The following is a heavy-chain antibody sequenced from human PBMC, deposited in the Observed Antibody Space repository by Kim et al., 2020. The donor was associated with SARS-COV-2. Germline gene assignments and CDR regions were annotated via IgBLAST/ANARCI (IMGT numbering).Heavy chain of an antibody. CDR3: ARAERIGYYDSSGDFDY. V-gene: IGHV1-46*01. CDR2: INPSGGST. D-gene: IGHD3-22*01. J-gene: IGHJ4*02. Sequence: ASVKVSCKASGYTFTSYYMHWVRQAPGQGLEWMGIINPSGGSTSYAQKFQGRVTMTRDTSTSTVYMELSSLRSEDTAVYYCARAERIGYYDSSGDFDYWGQGTLVTVSS. CDR1: GYTFTSYY.